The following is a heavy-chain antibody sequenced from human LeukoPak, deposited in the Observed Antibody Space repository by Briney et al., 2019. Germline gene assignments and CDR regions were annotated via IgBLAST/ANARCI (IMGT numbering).Heavy chain of an antibody. CDR2: INPSGGST. CDR1: GYTFTSYY. D-gene: IGHD2-2*01. CDR3: ARGLYCSSTSCYVGFDY. V-gene: IGHV1-46*01. J-gene: IGHJ4*02. Sequence: ASVKVSCKASGYTFTSYYMHWVRQAPGQGLEWMGIINPSGGSTSYAQKFQGRVTMTRDTSTSTVYMELSSLRPEDTAVYYCARGLYCSSTSCYVGFDYWGQGTLVTVSS.